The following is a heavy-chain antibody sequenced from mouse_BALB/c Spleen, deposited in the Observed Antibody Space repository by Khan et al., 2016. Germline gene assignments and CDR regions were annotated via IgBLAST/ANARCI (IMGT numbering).Heavy chain of an antibody. CDR2: INPGSSTI. Sequence: EVKLLESGGGLVQPGGSLNLSCAASGFEFSRYWMSWARQAPGKGQEWIGEINPGSSTINYTPSLKDKFIISRDNAKNTLYLQMSKVRSEDTALYYCARLRGPYYAMDYWGQGTSVTVSS. CDR1: GFEFSRYW. V-gene: IGHV4-2*02. CDR3: ARLRGPYYAMDY. J-gene: IGHJ4*01.